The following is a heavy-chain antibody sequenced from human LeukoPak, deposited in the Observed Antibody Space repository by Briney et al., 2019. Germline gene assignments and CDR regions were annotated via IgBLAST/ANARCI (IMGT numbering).Heavy chain of an antibody. D-gene: IGHD3-3*01. CDR1: GYTFTSYG. Sequence: ASVKVSYKASGYTFTSYGISWVRQAPGQGLEWMGWISAYNGNTNYAQKLQGRVTMTTDTSTSTAYMELRSLRSDDTAVYYCARDRDFWSGYYLGYYYYYGMDVWGQGTTVTVSS. V-gene: IGHV1-18*01. CDR2: ISAYNGNT. J-gene: IGHJ6*02. CDR3: ARDRDFWSGYYLGYYYYYGMDV.